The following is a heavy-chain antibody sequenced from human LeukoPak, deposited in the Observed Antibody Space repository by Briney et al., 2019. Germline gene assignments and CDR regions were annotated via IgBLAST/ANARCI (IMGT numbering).Heavy chain of an antibody. CDR2: INPDGSTT. V-gene: IGHV3-74*01. Sequence: PGGSLRLSCAASGFTFSSHWMHWIRQVQRKGLVWVSRINPDGSTTNYADSVKGRFTISRDNAKNTLYLQMNSLRAEDTAVYYCARDNLIAIAGVEYDYWGQGTLVTVSA. CDR3: ARDNLIAIAGVEYDY. J-gene: IGHJ4*02. D-gene: IGHD6-13*01. CDR1: GFTFSSHW.